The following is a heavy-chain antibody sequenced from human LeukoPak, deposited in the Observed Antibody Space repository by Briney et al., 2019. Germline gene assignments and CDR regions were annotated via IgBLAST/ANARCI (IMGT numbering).Heavy chain of an antibody. CDR2: ISYDGSNK. CDR3: AKDSGGSYNNWFDP. Sequence: PGRSLRLSCAASGFTFSSYGMHWVRQAPGKGLEWVAVISYDGSNKYYADSVKGRFTISGDNSKNTLYLQMNSLRAEDTAVYYCAKDSGGSYNNWFDPWGQGTLVTVSS. J-gene: IGHJ5*02. CDR1: GFTFSSYG. V-gene: IGHV3-30*18. D-gene: IGHD1-26*01.